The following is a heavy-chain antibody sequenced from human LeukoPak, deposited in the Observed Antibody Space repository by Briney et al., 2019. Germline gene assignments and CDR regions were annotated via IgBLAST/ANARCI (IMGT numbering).Heavy chain of an antibody. D-gene: IGHD6-19*01. CDR2: ISYSGST. V-gene: IGHV4-39*07. CDR1: GGSISSTSYY. Sequence: SETLSLTCTVSGGSISSTSYYWGWIRQPPGKGLEWIGTISYSGSTYYNPSLKSRVTISVDTSKNQFSLKLSSVTAADTAVYYCASRSSICSGYQDTLYYFDSWGQGTLVTVSS. J-gene: IGHJ4*02. CDR3: ASRSSICSGYQDTLYYFDS.